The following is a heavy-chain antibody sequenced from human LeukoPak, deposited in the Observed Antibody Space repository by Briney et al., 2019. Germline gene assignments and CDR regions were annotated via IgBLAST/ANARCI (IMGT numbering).Heavy chain of an antibody. CDR2: IYYSGST. CDR1: GGSISSYY. D-gene: IGHD3-22*01. Sequence: PSETLSLTCTVSGGSISSYYWSWIRQPPGKGLEWIGYIYYSGSTNYNPYLKSRVTISVDMSKNQFSLKLTSVTAADTAVYYCARDDSNYYDSSGFDYWGQGTLVTVSS. V-gene: IGHV4-59*01. J-gene: IGHJ4*02. CDR3: ARDDSNYYDSSGFDY.